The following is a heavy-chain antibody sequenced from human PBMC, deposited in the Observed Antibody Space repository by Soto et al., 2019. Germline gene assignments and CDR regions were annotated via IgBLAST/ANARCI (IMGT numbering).Heavy chain of an antibody. V-gene: IGHV3-48*02. CDR2: ISSSSSTI. J-gene: IGHJ4*02. D-gene: IGHD3-3*01. CDR1: GFTFSSYS. Sequence: GGSLRLSCAASGFTFSSYSMNWVRQAPGKGLEWVSYISSSSSTIYYADSVKGRFTISRDNAKNSLYLQMNSLRDEDTAVYYCAREGVPAAMVGYVWYDFWSGFFAFDYWGQGTLVTVSS. CDR3: AREGVPAAMVGYVWYDFWSGFFAFDY.